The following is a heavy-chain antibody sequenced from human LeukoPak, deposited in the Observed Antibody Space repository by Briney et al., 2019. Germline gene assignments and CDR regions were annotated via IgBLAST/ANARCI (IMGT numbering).Heavy chain of an antibody. V-gene: IGHV4-34*01. CDR2: INHSGST. CDR1: GGSFSGYY. D-gene: IGHD3-16*01. CDR3: GKRGRGKRVQFWVLFDY. J-gene: IGHJ4*02. Sequence: SETLSLTCAVYGGSFSGYYWSWIRQPPGKGLEWIGEINHSGSTNYNPSLKSRVTISVDTSKNQFSLKLSSVTAADTAVYYWGKRGRGKRVQFWVLFDYWGQGNLVNGSS.